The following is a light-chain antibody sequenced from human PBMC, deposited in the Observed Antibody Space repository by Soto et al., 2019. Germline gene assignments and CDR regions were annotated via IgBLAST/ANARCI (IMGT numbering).Light chain of an antibody. CDR3: QTWGTGTYVV. J-gene: IGLJ2*01. V-gene: IGLV4-69*01. CDR2: LNSDGSH. Sequence: QLVLTQSPSASASLGASVKLTCTLSSGHSSYAIAWHQQQPEKGPRYLMKLNSDGSHSKGDGIPDRFSGSSSGAECYLTISSLQSEDEAEYHCQTWGTGTYVVFGGGTELTVL. CDR1: SGHSSYA.